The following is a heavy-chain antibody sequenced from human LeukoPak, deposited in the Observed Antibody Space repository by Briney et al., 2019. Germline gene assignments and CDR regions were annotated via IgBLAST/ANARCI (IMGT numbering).Heavy chain of an antibody. CDR3: ARHEEEDGYNAKTFDY. CDR1: GGSISSSGNF. J-gene: IGHJ4*02. D-gene: IGHD5-24*01. Sequence: SETLSLTCTVSGGSISSSGNFWGWGRQPPGRGLEWIASTYYSRNTYYNPSLKSRVTISVDTSKNQFSLKLSSVTAADTAVYYCARHEEEDGYNAKTFDYWGQGTLVTVSS. V-gene: IGHV4-39*01. CDR2: TYYSRNT.